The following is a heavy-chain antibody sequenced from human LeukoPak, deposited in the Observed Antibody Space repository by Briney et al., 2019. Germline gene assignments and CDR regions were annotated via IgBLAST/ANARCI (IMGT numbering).Heavy chain of an antibody. V-gene: IGHV1-18*01. J-gene: IGHJ4*02. Sequence: ASVKVSCKASGYTFTSYGISWVRQAPGQGLEWMGWISAYNGNTNYAQKLQGRVTMTTDTSTSTAYMELRSLRSDGTAVYYCARDYLVVGYSNFFDYWGQGTLVTVSS. CDR3: ARDYLVVGYSNFFDY. CDR2: ISAYNGNT. D-gene: IGHD4-11*01. CDR1: GYTFTSYG.